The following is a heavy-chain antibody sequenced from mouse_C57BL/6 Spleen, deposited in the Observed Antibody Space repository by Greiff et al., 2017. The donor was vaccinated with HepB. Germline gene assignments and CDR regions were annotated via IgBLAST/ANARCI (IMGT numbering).Heavy chain of an antibody. V-gene: IGHV1-15*01. D-gene: IGHD2-5*01. CDR1: GYTFTDYE. J-gene: IGHJ4*01. Sequence: VQLQESGAELVRPGASVTLSCKASGYTFTDYEMHWVKQTPVHGLEWIGAIDPETGGTAYNQKFKGKAILTADKSYSTAYMELRSLTSEDSAVYYCTRRDSNYVYYAMDYWGQGTSVTVSS. CDR3: TRRDSNYVYYAMDY. CDR2: IDPETGGT.